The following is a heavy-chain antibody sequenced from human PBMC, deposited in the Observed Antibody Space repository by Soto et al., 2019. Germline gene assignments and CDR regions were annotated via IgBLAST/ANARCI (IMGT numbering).Heavy chain of an antibody. V-gene: IGHV3-66*01. Sequence: EVQQVESGGGLVQPGGSLRLSCAASGFTVSSKYMSWVRQAPGKGLEWVSVIYSGGSTDYADSVKGRFTISRDNSKNTLYLQMNSLRAEDTAVYYCARERQGYYFDYWGQGTLVTVSS. CDR2: IYSGGST. J-gene: IGHJ4*02. CDR1: GFTVSSKY. CDR3: ARERQGYYFDY.